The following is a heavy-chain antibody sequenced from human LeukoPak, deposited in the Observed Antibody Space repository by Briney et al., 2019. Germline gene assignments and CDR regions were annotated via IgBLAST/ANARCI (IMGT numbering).Heavy chain of an antibody. V-gene: IGHV1-46*01. Sequence: GASVKVSCKASGYTFTSYYMHWVRQAPGQGLEWMGIINPSGGSTSYAQKFQGRVTMTRDMSTSTVYMELSSLRSEDTAVYYCARAKYSSSSYMDWFDPWGQGTLVTVSS. CDR1: GYTFTSYY. CDR2: INPSGGST. D-gene: IGHD6-6*01. J-gene: IGHJ5*02. CDR3: ARAKYSSSSYMDWFDP.